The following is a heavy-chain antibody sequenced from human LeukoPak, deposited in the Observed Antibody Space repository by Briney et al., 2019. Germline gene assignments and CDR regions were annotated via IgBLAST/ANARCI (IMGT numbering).Heavy chain of an antibody. Sequence: GGSLRLSCAASGFTFSSYWMSWVRQAPGKGLEWVANIKQDGREKYYVDSVKGRFTISRDNAKNSLYLQMNSLKTEDTAVYYCTRTHIVVVTAKAWFDPWGQGTLVTVSS. V-gene: IGHV3-7*03. CDR3: TRTHIVVVTAKAWFDP. CDR1: GFTFSSYW. J-gene: IGHJ5*02. CDR2: IKQDGREK. D-gene: IGHD2-21*02.